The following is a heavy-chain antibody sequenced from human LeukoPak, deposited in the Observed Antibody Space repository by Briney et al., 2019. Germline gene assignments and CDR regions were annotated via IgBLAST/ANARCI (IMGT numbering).Heavy chain of an antibody. J-gene: IGHJ4*02. CDR3: ARDPSGYDRLGDY. V-gene: IGHV3-30-3*01. D-gene: IGHD5-12*01. CDR1: GFTLSSYA. Sequence: GGSLRLSCAASGFTLSSYAMHWVRQAPGKGLEWVAVISYDGSNKYYADSVKGRFTISRDNSKNTLYLQMNSLRGDDTAVYYCARDPSGYDRLGDYWGQGTLVTVSS. CDR2: ISYDGSNK.